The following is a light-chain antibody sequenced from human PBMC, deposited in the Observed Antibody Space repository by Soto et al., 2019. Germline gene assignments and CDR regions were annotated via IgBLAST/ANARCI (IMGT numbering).Light chain of an antibody. Sequence: QSVLTQPPSASGTPGQRVTISCSGSSSNIGSNTVNWYQQRPGTAPKLVIYSNNQRPSGVPDRFSGSKSGTSASLAISGLQSEDEADYYCVAWDDSLNGYVVFGGGTKLTVL. CDR2: SNN. J-gene: IGLJ2*01. V-gene: IGLV1-44*01. CDR3: VAWDDSLNGYVV. CDR1: SSNIGSNT.